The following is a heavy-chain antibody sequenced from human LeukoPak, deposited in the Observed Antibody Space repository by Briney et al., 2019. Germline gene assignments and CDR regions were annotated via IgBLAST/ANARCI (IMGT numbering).Heavy chain of an antibody. CDR3: AREARGGSSSWYSDWFDP. Sequence: SETLSLTCTVSGYSISSGYHWSWIRQPPGKGLEWIGYIYYSGSTNYNPSLKSRVTISVDTSKNQFSLQLNSVTPEDTAVYYCAREARGGSSSWYSDWFDPWGQGTLVTVSS. J-gene: IGHJ5*02. D-gene: IGHD6-13*01. V-gene: IGHV4-61*01. CDR2: IYYSGST. CDR1: GYSISSGYH.